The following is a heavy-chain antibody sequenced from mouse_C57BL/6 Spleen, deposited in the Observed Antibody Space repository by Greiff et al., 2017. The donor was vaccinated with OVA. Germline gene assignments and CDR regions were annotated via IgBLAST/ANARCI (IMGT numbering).Heavy chain of an antibody. J-gene: IGHJ1*03. V-gene: IGHV5-4*01. CDR1: GFTFSSYA. Sequence: EVQLKESGGGLVKPGGSLKLSCAASGFTFSSYAMSWVRQTPEKRLEWVATISDGGSYTYYPDNVKGRFTISRDNAKNNLYLQMSHLKSEDTAMYYCASYYGSSYGYFDVWGTGTTVTVSS. CDR3: ASYYGSSYGYFDV. CDR2: ISDGGSYT. D-gene: IGHD1-1*01.